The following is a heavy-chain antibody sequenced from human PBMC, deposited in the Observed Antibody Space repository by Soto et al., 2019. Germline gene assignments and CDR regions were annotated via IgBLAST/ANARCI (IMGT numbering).Heavy chain of an antibody. CDR1: GDSVSSNSAA. D-gene: IGHD2-21*02. CDR2: AYYRSQWFY. J-gene: IGHJ6*02. Sequence: SQTLSLTCAISGDSVSSNSAAWNSIRQSPSRGLEWLGRAYYRSQWFYDSAVSVKSRITVIPDTSKNQFSLQLSSVTPEDTAVYYCTNQKGDSQTYNGLDVWGQGTTVTVS. CDR3: TNQKGDSQTYNGLDV. V-gene: IGHV6-1*01.